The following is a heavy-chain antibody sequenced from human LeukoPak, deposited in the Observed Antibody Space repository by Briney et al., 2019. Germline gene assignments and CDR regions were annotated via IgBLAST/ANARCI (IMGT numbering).Heavy chain of an antibody. CDR2: IYSSGST. CDR3: ARGFGTSIFGVVIMARLGSWFDP. D-gene: IGHD3-3*01. J-gene: IGHJ5*02. V-gene: IGHV4-39*07. Sequence: SETLSLTCTISSGSIGGFTYYWAWIRQPPGKGLEWIGSIYSSGSTFYNPTLKSRVTISVDTSKNQFSLKLSSVTAADTAVYYCARGFGTSIFGVVIMARLGSWFDPWGQGTLVTVSS. CDR1: SGSIGGFTYY.